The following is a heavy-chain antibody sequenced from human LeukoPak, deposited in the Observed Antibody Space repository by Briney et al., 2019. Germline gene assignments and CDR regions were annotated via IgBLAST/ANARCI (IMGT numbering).Heavy chain of an antibody. J-gene: IGHJ4*02. CDR1: GFTFSSYS. CDR2: ISSSSTYI. D-gene: IGHD3-10*01. CDR3: ARAEGSGSSFDY. Sequence: GGSLRLSCAASGFTFSSYSMNWVRQAPGKGLEWVSSISSSSTYIYYADSVKGRFTISRDNAKNSLYLQMNSLRVEDTAVYYCARAEGSGSSFDYWDQGTLVTVSS. V-gene: IGHV3-21*01.